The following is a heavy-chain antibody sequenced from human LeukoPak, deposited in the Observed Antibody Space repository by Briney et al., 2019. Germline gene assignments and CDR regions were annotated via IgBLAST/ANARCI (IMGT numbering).Heavy chain of an antibody. V-gene: IGHV3-21*05. CDR1: GFTFSSYE. D-gene: IGHD2-2*03. J-gene: IGHJ5*02. Sequence: PGGSLRLSCAASGFTFSSYEMNWVRQAPGKGLEWVSYISSSSSYIYYADSVKGRFTISRDNAKNSLYLQMNSLRAEDTAVYYCARDLMDIVVVPAAMWENWFDPWGQGTLVTVSS. CDR3: ARDLMDIVVVPAAMWENWFDP. CDR2: ISSSSSYI.